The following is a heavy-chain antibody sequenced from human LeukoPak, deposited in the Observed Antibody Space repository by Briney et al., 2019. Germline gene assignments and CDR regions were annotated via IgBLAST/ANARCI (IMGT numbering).Heavy chain of an antibody. Sequence: PGGSLRLSCAAPGFTFSSYEMNWVRQAPGKGLEWVSYISSSGSTMYYADSVKGRFTISRDNAKNSLYLQMNSLRAEDTAVYYCARDSYDSSGYYFDWGQGTPVTVSS. J-gene: IGHJ4*02. CDR3: ARDSYDSSGYYFD. CDR2: ISSSGSTM. V-gene: IGHV3-48*03. CDR1: GFTFSSYE. D-gene: IGHD3-22*01.